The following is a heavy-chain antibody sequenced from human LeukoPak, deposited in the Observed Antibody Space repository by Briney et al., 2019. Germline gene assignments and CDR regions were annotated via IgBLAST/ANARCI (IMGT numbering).Heavy chain of an antibody. CDR2: IDPSDSYT. Sequence: GGSLRLSCKGSGYSFTSYWISWVRQMPGKGLEWMGRIDPSDSYTNYSPSFQGHVTISADKSISTAYLQWSSLKASDTAMYYCARHGTLLEWFAGVYYYGMDVWGQGTTVTVSS. CDR3: ARHGTLLEWFAGVYYYGMDV. D-gene: IGHD3-3*01. V-gene: IGHV5-10-1*01. J-gene: IGHJ6*02. CDR1: GYSFTSYW.